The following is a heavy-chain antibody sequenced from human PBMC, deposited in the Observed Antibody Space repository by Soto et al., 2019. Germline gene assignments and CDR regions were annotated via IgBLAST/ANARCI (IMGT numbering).Heavy chain of an antibody. CDR3: TRENIENSDGLYDAFDI. CDR1: GYTFTDYY. D-gene: IGHD5-18*01. CDR2: MNPKGGGA. Sequence: ASVKVSCKTSGYTFTDYYTHWVRQAPGQGLEWMGWMNPKGGGAYFAQKFQGRVTLTRDTSIGTAYIEVNSLTSDDPAVYFCTRENIENSDGLYDAFDIWGQGTTVTVSS. V-gene: IGHV1-2*02. J-gene: IGHJ3*02.